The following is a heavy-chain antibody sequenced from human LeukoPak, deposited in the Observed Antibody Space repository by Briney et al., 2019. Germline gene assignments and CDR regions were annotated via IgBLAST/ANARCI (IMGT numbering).Heavy chain of an antibody. J-gene: IGHJ4*02. D-gene: IGHD2-15*01. CDR1: GGSFSGYY. V-gene: IGHV4-34*01. CDR2: VNHSGST. CDR3: ARRLGGIVVVVAAAFDY. Sequence: PSETLSLTCAVYGGSFSGYYWSWILQPPGKGLEWIGEVNHSGSTNYNPSLKSRVTISVDTSKNQFSLKLSSVTAADTAVYYCARRLGGIVVVVAAAFDYWGQGTLVTVSS.